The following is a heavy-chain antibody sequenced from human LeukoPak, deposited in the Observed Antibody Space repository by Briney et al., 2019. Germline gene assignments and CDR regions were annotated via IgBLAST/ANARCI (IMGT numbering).Heavy chain of an antibody. V-gene: IGHV3-23*01. CDR1: VFTFTSYS. J-gene: IGHJ4*02. CDR3: AKGGKWDVTPFDY. Sequence: GGSLRLSCAASVFTFTSYSMNWVRQAPGKGLEWVSTISGGGGSTCYADSVKGRFTISRDNSKNTLYLQVNSMRAEDTAVYYCAKGGKWDVTPFDYWGQGTLVTVSS. CDR2: ISGGGGST. D-gene: IGHD1-26*01.